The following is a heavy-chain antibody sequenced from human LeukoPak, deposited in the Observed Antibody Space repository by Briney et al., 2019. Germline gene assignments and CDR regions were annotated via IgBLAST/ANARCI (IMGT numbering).Heavy chain of an antibody. D-gene: IGHD2-8*02. J-gene: IGHJ3*02. V-gene: IGHV3-23*01. Sequence: QPGGSLRLSCAASGFTFSNYAMSWVRQAPGKGLEWVAGISARADSTYYADSVKGRVTISRDNSKNTLFLQLNSLRAADAAVYYCAKTYMWSIDAFHIWGQGTMVTVSS. CDR2: ISARADST. CDR3: AKTYMWSIDAFHI. CDR1: GFTFSNYA.